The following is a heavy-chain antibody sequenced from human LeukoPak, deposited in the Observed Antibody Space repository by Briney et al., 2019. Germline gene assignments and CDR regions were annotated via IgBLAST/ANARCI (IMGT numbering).Heavy chain of an antibody. Sequence: GGSLRLSCAASGFTFSSYAMHWVRQAPGKGLEWVAVISYDGSNKYYADSVKGRFTISRDNSKNTLYLQMNSLRAEDTAVYYCARDQLGYCSSTSCSTGPFDYWGQGTLVTVSS. CDR3: ARDQLGYCSSTSCSTGPFDY. V-gene: IGHV3-30*04. CDR1: GFTFSSYA. J-gene: IGHJ4*02. D-gene: IGHD2-2*01. CDR2: ISYDGSNK.